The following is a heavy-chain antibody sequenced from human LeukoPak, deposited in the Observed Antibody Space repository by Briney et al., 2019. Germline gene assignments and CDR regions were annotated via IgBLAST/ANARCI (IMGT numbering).Heavy chain of an antibody. CDR1: GFAFYYYW. CDR2: IHSDGGVT. V-gene: IGHV3-74*01. J-gene: IGHJ5*02. CDR3: AKPTACCGGAPFDP. D-gene: IGHD2-21*01. Sequence: HPGGSLRLSCAASGFAFYYYWMNWVRQAPGKRLVWVSRIHSDGGVTRYADSVKGRFTISRDNAKNTLYLQMNSLRAEDTAVYFCAKPTACCGGAPFDPWGQGTLVTVSS.